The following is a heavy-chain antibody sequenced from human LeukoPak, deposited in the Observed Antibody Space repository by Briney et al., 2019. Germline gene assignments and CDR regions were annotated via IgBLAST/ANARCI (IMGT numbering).Heavy chain of an antibody. CDR1: GGTFSNYA. CDR2: IIPIFGTA. V-gene: IGHV1-69*05. CDR3: AINGDYYDSSGYNYYYYMDA. J-gene: IGHJ6*03. D-gene: IGHD3-22*01. Sequence: SVKVSCKASGGTFSNYAISWVRQAPGQGLEWMGGIIPIFGTANYAQKFQGRVTITTDESTSTAYMELSSLRSEDTAVYYCAINGDYYDSSGYNYYYYMDAWGKGTTVTVSS.